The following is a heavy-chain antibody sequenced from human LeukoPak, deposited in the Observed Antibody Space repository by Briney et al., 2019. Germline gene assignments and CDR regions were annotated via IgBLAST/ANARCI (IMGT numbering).Heavy chain of an antibody. CDR1: AFFFSDYY. J-gene: IGHJ4*02. CDR2: ISDSGSTI. D-gene: IGHD3-10*01. V-gene: IGHV3-11*01. CDR3: AREMEGDYGSGTFFDL. Sequence: PGGSLRLSCAASAFFFSDYYMSWLRQAPGKGLEWVSYISDSGSTIYYADSVKGRFTISRDNVKNSLYLQMNGLRAEDTAVYYCAREMEGDYGSGTFFDLWGQGNMVTVSS.